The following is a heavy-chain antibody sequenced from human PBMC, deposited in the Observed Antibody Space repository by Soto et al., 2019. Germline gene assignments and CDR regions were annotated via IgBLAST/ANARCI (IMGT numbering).Heavy chain of an antibody. J-gene: IGHJ4*02. CDR3: ARHPLTYSSGWIYFDY. CDR1: GGSISRYY. CDR2: IYYSGST. D-gene: IGHD6-19*01. V-gene: IGHV4-59*08. Sequence: SETLSLTCTVSGGSISRYYWSWIRQPPGKGLEWIGYIYYSGSTNYNPSLKSRVTISVDTSKNQFSLKLSSVTAADTAVYYCARHPLTYSSGWIYFDYWGQGTLVTVSS.